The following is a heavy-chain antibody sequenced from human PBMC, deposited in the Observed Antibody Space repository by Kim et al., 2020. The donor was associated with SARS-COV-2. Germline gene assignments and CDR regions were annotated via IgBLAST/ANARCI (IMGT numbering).Heavy chain of an antibody. CDR2: IYYSGST. CDR1: GGSISSSSYY. V-gene: IGHV4-39*07. Sequence: SETLSLTCTVSGGSISSSSYYWGWIRQPPGKGLEWIGSIYYSGSTYYNPSLKSRVTISVDTSKNQFSLKLSSVTAADTAVYYCARDRGGVQDFWSGYYKGAGVVDYWGQGTLVTVSS. D-gene: IGHD3-3*01. J-gene: IGHJ4*02. CDR3: ARDRGGVQDFWSGYYKGAGVVDY.